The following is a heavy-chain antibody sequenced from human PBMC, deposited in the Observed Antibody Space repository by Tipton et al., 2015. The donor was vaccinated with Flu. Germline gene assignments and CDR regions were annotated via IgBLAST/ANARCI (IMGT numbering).Heavy chain of an antibody. V-gene: IGHV3-23*01. CDR1: GFTFSRYG. CDR2: FSASGGKT. J-gene: IGHJ4*02. Sequence: GSLSLSCAVSGFTFSRYGMSWVRQAPGRGLEWVAAFSASGGKTYFADSVKGRFTISRDNFKNTLYLQMSSLRAADAAVYYCAKVIPELVAGLDFWGQGTLVTVSS. CDR3: AKVIPELVAGLDF. D-gene: IGHD6-19*01.